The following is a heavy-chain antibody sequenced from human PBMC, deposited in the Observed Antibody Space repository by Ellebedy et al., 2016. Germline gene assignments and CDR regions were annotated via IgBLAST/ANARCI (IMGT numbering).Heavy chain of an antibody. CDR3: ARGGYSPNYGMDV. CDR1: GGTFSSYA. V-gene: IGHV1-69*04. D-gene: IGHD6-13*01. Sequence: ASVKVSCKASGGTFSSYAISWVRQAPGQGLEWMGRIIPILGIANYAQKFQGRVTITAEKSTSTAYMELSSLRSEDTAVYYCARGGYSPNYGMDVWGQGTTVTVSS. CDR2: IIPILGIA. J-gene: IGHJ6*02.